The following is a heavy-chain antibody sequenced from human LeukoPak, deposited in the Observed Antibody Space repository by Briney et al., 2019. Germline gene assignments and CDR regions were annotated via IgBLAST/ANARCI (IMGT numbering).Heavy chain of an antibody. CDR3: VRDLMGSGSTTAYLHH. CDR2: ISRSSRHV. CDR1: GFTFDDYG. Sequence: PGGSLRLSCAASGFTFDDYGMNWVRQAPGKGLEWVSSISRSSRHVYYAGSVKGRFTISRDNAKNSLYLQMNSLRAEDMAVYFCVRDLMGSGSTTAYLHHWGQGTLVTVSS. D-gene: IGHD1-1*01. V-gene: IGHV3-21*01. J-gene: IGHJ1*01.